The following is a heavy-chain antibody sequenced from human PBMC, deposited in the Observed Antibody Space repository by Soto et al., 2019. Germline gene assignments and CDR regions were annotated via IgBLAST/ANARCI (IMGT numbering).Heavy chain of an antibody. V-gene: IGHV1-69*01. CDR3: ARGPGIWTSFYI. CDR2: IIPIFAKP. J-gene: IGHJ3*02. Sequence: QVQLIQCGAELKRPGSSVKVSCKASGDTFSSYSITWLRQAPGQRLEWLGGIIPIFAKPTYAQKFQGRVAITADDSTITVYMELTSLTSEDTAVYSCARGPGIWTSFYIWGPGTPLSVSS. CDR1: GDTFSSYS. D-gene: IGHD3-3*01.